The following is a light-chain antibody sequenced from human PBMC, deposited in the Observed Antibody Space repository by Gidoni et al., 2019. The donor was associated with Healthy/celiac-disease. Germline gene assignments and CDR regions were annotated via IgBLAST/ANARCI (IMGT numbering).Light chain of an antibody. J-gene: IGKJ1*01. V-gene: IGKV1-5*01. CDR3: QQYNSSPVT. Sequence: DIQMNQSPSTLSASVGDRVTITCRASQSISSWLAWYQQKPGKAPKLLIYDASSLESGVPSRFSGSGSGTEFTLTISSLQPDDFATYYCQQYNSSPVTFGQGTKVEIK. CDR1: QSISSW. CDR2: DAS.